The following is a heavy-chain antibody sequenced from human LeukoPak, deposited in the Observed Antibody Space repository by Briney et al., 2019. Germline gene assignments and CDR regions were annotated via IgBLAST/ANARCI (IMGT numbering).Heavy chain of an antibody. V-gene: IGHV3-30*02. J-gene: IGHJ6*03. D-gene: IGHD5-18*01. CDR2: IRYDGSNK. CDR1: GFTFSSYG. Sequence: PGGSLRLSCAASGFTFSSYGMHWVRQAPGKGLEWVAFIRYDGSNKYYADSVKGLFTISRDNSKNTLYLQMNSLRAEDTAVYYCAKDQGCSYIVDYYYMDVWGKGTTVTVSS. CDR3: AKDQGCSYIVDYYYMDV.